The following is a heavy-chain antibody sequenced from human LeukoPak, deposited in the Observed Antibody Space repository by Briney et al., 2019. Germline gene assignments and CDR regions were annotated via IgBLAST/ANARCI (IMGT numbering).Heavy chain of an antibody. CDR3: ARGVRFLEWLYYFDP. CDR2: IYYSGST. D-gene: IGHD3-3*01. V-gene: IGHV4-30-4*01. CDR1: GGSISSGDYY. J-gene: IGHJ5*02. Sequence: SETLSLTCTVSGGSISSGDYYWSWIRQPPGKGLEWIGYIYYSGSTYYNPSLKSRVTISVDTSKNQFPLKLSSVTAADTAVYYCARGVRFLEWLYYFDPWGQGTLVTVSS.